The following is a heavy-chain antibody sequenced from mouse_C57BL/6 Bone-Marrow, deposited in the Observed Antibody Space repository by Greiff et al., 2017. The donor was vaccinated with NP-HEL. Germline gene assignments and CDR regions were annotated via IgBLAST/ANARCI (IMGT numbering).Heavy chain of an antibody. D-gene: IGHD6-1*01. CDR1: GFTFSSYA. CDR3: AREAEGMDY. Sequence: EVQLVESGGGLVKPGGSLKLSCAASGFTFSSYAMSWVRQTPEKRLEWVATISDGGSYTYYPDNVKGRFTISRDNAKNNLYLQMSHLKSEDTAMYYCAREAEGMDYWGQGTSVTVSS. J-gene: IGHJ4*01. CDR2: ISDGGSYT. V-gene: IGHV5-4*01.